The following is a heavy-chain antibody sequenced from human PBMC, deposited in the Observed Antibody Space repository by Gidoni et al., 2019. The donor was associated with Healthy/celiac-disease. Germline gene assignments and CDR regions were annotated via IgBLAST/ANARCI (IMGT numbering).Heavy chain of an antibody. Sequence: QVQLQESGPGLVKPSQTLSLTCTVSGGSLSSGGYYWSWIRQHPGKGLEWIGYIYYSGSTYYNPSLKSRVTISVDTSKNQFSLKLSSVTAADTAVYYCAIVYCSGGSCYSDPWGQGTLVTVSS. D-gene: IGHD2-15*01. V-gene: IGHV4-31*03. J-gene: IGHJ5*02. CDR3: AIVYCSGGSCYSDP. CDR2: IYYSGST. CDR1: GGSLSSGGYY.